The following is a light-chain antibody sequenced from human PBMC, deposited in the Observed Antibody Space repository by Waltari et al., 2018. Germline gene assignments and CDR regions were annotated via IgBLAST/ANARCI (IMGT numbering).Light chain of an antibody. CDR3: QQYSTYSYT. CDR2: KSA. V-gene: IGKV1-5*03. J-gene: IGKJ2*01. Sequence: DIQMTQSPSTLSASVGDRVTITCRASQSIATWFAWYQQKPGIAPKLLIYKSAALESGVPSRFSGSGSGTEVTLTISSLQPDDFATYYCQQYSTYSYTFGQGTKLEMK. CDR1: QSIATW.